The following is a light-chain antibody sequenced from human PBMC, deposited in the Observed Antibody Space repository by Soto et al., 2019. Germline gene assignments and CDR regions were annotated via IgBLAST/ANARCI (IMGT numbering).Light chain of an antibody. CDR1: SSDVGSYNS. V-gene: IGLV2-14*01. CDR2: AVT. CDR3: SSYTTSATLV. Sequence: QSVLTQPASVSGSPGQSIAISCTGTSSDVGSYNSVSWYQQFPGKAPKLILYAVTNRPSGVSNRFSGSKSGNMASLTISGLQAEDEADYFCSSYTTSATLVFGVGTKVTVL. J-gene: IGLJ2*01.